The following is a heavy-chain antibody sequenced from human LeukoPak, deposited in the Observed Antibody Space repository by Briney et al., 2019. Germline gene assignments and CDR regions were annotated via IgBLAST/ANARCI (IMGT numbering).Heavy chain of an antibody. D-gene: IGHD1-26*01. Sequence: SETLSLTCTVSGGSITSYYWSWIRQPAGKGLEWIGRIHTSESPTYNPSLKSRVTMSLDPSRNQLSLKLTSVTAADTAMYYCARVQWGLGFDYWGQGTLVTVSS. CDR2: IHTSESP. V-gene: IGHV4-4*07. CDR3: ARVQWGLGFDY. CDR1: GGSITSYY. J-gene: IGHJ4*02.